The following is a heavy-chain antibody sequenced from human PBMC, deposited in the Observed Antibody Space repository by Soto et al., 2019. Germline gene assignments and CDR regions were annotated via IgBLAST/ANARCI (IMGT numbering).Heavy chain of an antibody. CDR3: AKDYSSGYFDY. J-gene: IGHJ4*02. CDR1: GFTFSSYA. V-gene: IGHV3-23*01. D-gene: IGHD3-22*01. CDR2: ISVSGGST. Sequence: PGGSLRLSCAASGFTFSSYAMSWVRQAPGKGLEWVSAISVSGGSTYYADSVKGRFTISRVNSKNTLYLQMNSLRAGDTAVYYCAKDYSSGYFDYWGQGTLVTVSS.